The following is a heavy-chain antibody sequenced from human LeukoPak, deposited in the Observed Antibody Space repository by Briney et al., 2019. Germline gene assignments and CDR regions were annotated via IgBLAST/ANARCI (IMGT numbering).Heavy chain of an antibody. CDR2: IYSGGST. CDR3: ARAVWFGTPTDY. J-gene: IGHJ4*02. V-gene: IGHV3-66*01. CDR1: GFTFSSYS. D-gene: IGHD3-10*01. Sequence: GGSLRLSCAASGFTFSSYSMNWVRQAPGKGLEWVSVIYSGGSTYYADSVKGRFTISRDNSKNTLYLQMNSLRAEDTAVYYCARAVWFGTPTDYWGQGTLVTVSS.